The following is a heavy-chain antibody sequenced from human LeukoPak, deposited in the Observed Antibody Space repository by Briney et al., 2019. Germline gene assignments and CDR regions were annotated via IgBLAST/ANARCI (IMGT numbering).Heavy chain of an antibody. CDR2: INPSGGST. CDR1: GYTFTSYY. Sequence: ASVKVSCKASGYTFTSYYMHWVRQAPGQGLEWMEIINPSGGSTSYAQKFQGRVTMTRDTSTSTVYMELSSLRSEDTAVYYCARAVGSYNWFDPWGQGTLVTVSS. J-gene: IGHJ5*02. V-gene: IGHV1-46*01. D-gene: IGHD1-26*01. CDR3: ARAVGSYNWFDP.